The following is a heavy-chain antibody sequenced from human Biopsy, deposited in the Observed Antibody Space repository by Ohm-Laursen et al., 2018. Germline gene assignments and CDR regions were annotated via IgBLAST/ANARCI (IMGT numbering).Heavy chain of an antibody. CDR3: ARNTGWYGDLYYFDY. J-gene: IGHJ4*02. D-gene: IGHD6-19*01. Sequence: GASVKVSCKASGYSFTSYYMHWVRQAPGQGLEWMGMINPSGSTTSYPQIFQGRVTMTRDTSKSTVYMELSSLSSADTAVYFCARNTGWYGDLYYFDYWGQGTLVTVSS. CDR1: GYSFTSYY. V-gene: IGHV1-46*01. CDR2: INPSGSTT.